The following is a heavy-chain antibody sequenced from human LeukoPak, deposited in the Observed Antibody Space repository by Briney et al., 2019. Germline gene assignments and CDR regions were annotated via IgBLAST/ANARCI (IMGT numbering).Heavy chain of an antibody. CDR1: GGSISSYY. CDR2: IYYSGST. D-gene: IGHD6-19*01. CDR3: ASRTVAAIFDY. J-gene: IGHJ4*02. Sequence: SETLSLTCTVSGGSISSYYWSWIRQPPGKGLEWIGYIYYSGSTNYNPSLKSRVTISVDTSKYQFSLKLNSVTAADTAVYYCASRTVAAIFDYWGQGTLVTVSS. V-gene: IGHV4-59*12.